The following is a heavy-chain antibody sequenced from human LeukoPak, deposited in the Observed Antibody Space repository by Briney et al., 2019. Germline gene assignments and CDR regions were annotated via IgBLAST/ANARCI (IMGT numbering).Heavy chain of an antibody. CDR3: AKDGFKEYYYDSSGP. CDR2: LTTDGAAT. Sequence: GSLRLSCAASGFTFSSYSMNWVRQAPGKGLEWVSSLTTDGAATEYADSVKSRFTISRDNSKNTLYLQMNSLRAEDTAVYYCAKDGFKEYYYDSSGPWGQGTLVTVSS. CDR1: GFTFSSYS. V-gene: IGHV3-23*01. J-gene: IGHJ5*02. D-gene: IGHD3-22*01.